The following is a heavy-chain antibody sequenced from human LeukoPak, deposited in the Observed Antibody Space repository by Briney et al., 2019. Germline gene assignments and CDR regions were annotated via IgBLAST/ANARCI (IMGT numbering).Heavy chain of an antibody. CDR3: ARDEGYCSSTSCYRLNWFDP. Sequence: ASVKVSCKASGYTFTSYDINWVRQATGQGLEWMGWINPNSGGTNYAQKFQGRVTMTRDTSISTAYMELSRLRSDDTAVYYCARDEGYCSSTSCYRLNWFDPWGQGTLVTVSS. CDR1: GYTFTSYD. V-gene: IGHV1-2*02. CDR2: INPNSGGT. D-gene: IGHD2-2*01. J-gene: IGHJ5*02.